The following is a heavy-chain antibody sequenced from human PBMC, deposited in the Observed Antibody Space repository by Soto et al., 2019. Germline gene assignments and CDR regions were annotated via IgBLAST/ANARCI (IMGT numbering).Heavy chain of an antibody. CDR3: AHSLSRHCSGTSCLGDFDY. D-gene: IGHD2-2*01. J-gene: IGHJ4*02. Sequence: QITLKESGPTLVKPTQTLTLTCTFSGFSLSTSGEGVGWIRQPPGKALDWLALIYWNDDKRYSPSLQSRLTITKDTSKNQVVLTVTNMDPVDTATYYCAHSLSRHCSGTSCLGDFDYWGQGTLVTVSS. V-gene: IGHV2-5*01. CDR1: GFSLSTSGEG. CDR2: IYWNDDK.